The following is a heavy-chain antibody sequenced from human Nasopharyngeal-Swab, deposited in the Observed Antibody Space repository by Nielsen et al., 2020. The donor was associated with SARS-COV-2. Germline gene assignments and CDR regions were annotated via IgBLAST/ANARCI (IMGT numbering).Heavy chain of an antibody. D-gene: IGHD3-3*01. CDR2: IYYTGSA. V-gene: IGHV4-59*01. CDR1: GGSISNYY. J-gene: IGHJ4*02. CDR3: ARGKGRFNFDF. Sequence: SATLSLTCTVSGGSISNYYWAWIRQPPGQGLEWIGHIYYTGSATYNPSLKSRLTMSVDTSKNQCSLNLSSVTAADTAVYFCARGKGRFNFDFWGQGALVTVSS.